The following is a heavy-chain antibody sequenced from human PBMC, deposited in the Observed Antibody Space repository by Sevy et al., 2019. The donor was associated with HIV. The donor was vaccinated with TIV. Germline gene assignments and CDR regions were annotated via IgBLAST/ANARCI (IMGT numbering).Heavy chain of an antibody. CDR1: GDSVSSKGAA. V-gene: IGHV6-1*01. D-gene: IGHD4-17*01. J-gene: IGHJ4*02. CDR2: TYYRSKWYA. Sequence: KQSQTLSLTCGISGDSVSSKGAAWNWIRQSPSRGLEWLGRTYYRSKWYATYAVSVKSRLIINPDTSKNQFSLHLNSVTPEDAAVYYCARAVTTWGGQGWNYFDSWGQGTLVTVSS. CDR3: ARAVTTWGGQGWNYFDS.